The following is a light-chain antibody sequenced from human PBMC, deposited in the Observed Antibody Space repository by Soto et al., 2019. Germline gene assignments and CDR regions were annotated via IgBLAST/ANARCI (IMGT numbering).Light chain of an antibody. V-gene: IGKV1-17*01. Sequence: IQVTQSPTSLSASVGDRVTITCRSSQDIRNYLGWYQQKPGKAPQLLIYGASSLKSGVPSRFSGNGSGTEFTLTISSLQPDDFATYYCQQYNTYSTFGQGTRLEIK. CDR3: QQYNTYST. CDR1: QDIRNY. CDR2: GAS. J-gene: IGKJ5*01.